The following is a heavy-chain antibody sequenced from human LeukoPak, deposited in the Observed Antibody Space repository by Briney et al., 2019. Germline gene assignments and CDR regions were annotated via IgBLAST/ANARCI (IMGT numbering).Heavy chain of an antibody. J-gene: IGHJ4*02. Sequence: ASVKVSCKASGYTLSSYGISWVRQAPGQGLEWMGWITSYNGNTNYAQKLQGRVTMTTDTSTSTAYMELRSLRSDDTAVYYCARDLVAGIALDYWGQGTLVTVSS. V-gene: IGHV1-18*01. CDR1: GYTLSSYG. CDR3: ARDLVAGIALDY. D-gene: IGHD6-13*01. CDR2: ITSYNGNT.